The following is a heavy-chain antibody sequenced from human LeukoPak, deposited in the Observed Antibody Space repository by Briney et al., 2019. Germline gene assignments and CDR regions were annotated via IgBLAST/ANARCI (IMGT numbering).Heavy chain of an antibody. CDR3: ARDSWGVRGVIPWYFDL. Sequence: GGSLRLSCAASGFTFSNYNMNWVRQAPGKGLEWVSCISSSSSYMYYADSVKGRFTISRDNAKNSLYLQMDSLRAEDTAVYYCARDSWGVRGVIPWYFDLWGRGTLVTVSS. D-gene: IGHD3-10*01. J-gene: IGHJ2*01. CDR2: ISSSSSYM. V-gene: IGHV3-21*01. CDR1: GFTFSNYN.